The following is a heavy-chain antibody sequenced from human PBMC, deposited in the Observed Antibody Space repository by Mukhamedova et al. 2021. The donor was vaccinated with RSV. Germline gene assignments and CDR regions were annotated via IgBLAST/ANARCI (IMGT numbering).Heavy chain of an antibody. CDR2: GGST. CDR3: AKDWTVVSAVSGAFDI. Sequence: GGSTYYADSVKGRFTISRDNSKNTLYLQMNSLRAEDTAVYYCAKDWTVVSAVSGAFDIWGQGTMVTVSS. D-gene: IGHD2-2*01. J-gene: IGHJ3*02. V-gene: IGHV3-23*01.